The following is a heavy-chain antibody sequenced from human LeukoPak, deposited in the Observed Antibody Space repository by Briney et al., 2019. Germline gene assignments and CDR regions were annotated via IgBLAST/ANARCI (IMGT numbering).Heavy chain of an antibody. D-gene: IGHD1-26*01. V-gene: IGHV3-30*18. Sequence: GGSLRLSCAASGFTFSSYGMHWVRQAPGKGLEWVAVISYDGSNKYYADSVKGRSTISRDNSKNTLYLQMNSLRAEDTAVYYCAKAPRPWVGGATGSRYYFDYWGQGTLVTVSS. J-gene: IGHJ4*02. CDR3: AKAPRPWVGGATGSRYYFDY. CDR1: GFTFSSYG. CDR2: ISYDGSNK.